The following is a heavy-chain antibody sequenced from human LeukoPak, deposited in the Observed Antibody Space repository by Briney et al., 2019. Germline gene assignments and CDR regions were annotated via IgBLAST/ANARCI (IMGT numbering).Heavy chain of an antibody. CDR3: AREIGFGVSPSGTTNDY. V-gene: IGHV1-2*02. CDR2: INPNSGGT. Sequence: ASVKVSCKASGYTFTGYYMHWVRQAPGQGLEWMGWINPNSGGTNYAQKFQGRVTMTRDTSISTAYMELSRLRSDDTAVYYCAREIGFGVSPSGTTNDYWGQGTLVTVSS. J-gene: IGHJ4*02. CDR1: GYTFTGYY. D-gene: IGHD3-3*01.